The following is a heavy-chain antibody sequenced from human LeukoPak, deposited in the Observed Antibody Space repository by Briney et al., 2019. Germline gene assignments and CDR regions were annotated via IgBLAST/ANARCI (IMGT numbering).Heavy chain of an antibody. V-gene: IGHV3-74*01. Sequence: PGGSLRLSCAASGFTLRSYWMHWVRQVPGKGQVWVSRINIDGSITSYADSVKGRFTISRDNAKNTLYLQMNSLRAEDTAVYYCARDSPSVGATIDYWGQGTLVTVSS. CDR3: ARDSPSVGATIDY. CDR2: INIDGSIT. D-gene: IGHD1-26*01. CDR1: GFTLRSYW. J-gene: IGHJ4*02.